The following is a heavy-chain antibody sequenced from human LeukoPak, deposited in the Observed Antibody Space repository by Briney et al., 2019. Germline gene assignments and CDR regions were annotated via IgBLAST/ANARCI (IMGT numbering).Heavy chain of an antibody. Sequence: ASVKVSCKASGYTFTSYYMHWVRQAPGQGLEWMGIINPSGGSTSYAQKFQGRVTMTRDTSTSTVYMELSSLRSEDTAVYYCARDSGPDYYGYYYYGMDVWGQGTTVTVPS. J-gene: IGHJ6*02. CDR2: INPSGGST. CDR1: GYTFTSYY. CDR3: ARDSGPDYYGYYYYGMDV. V-gene: IGHV1-46*01. D-gene: IGHD3-22*01.